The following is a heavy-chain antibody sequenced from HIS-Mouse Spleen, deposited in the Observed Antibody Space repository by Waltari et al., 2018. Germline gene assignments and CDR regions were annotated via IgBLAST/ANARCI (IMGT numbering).Heavy chain of an antibody. V-gene: IGHV3-74*01. D-gene: IGHD1-1*01. CDR3: ARDLELDAFDI. J-gene: IGHJ3*02. Sequence: EVQLVESGGGLVQPGGSMRLPCAAAGFRFSSYWMHWVRQPPGKGLVWVSRINSDGSSTSYADSVKGRFTISRDNAKNTLYLQMNSLRAEDTAVYYCARDLELDAFDIWGQGTMVTVSS. CDR2: INSDGSST. CDR1: GFRFSSYW.